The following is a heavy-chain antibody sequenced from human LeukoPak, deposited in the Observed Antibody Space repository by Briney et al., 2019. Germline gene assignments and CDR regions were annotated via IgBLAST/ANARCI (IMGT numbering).Heavy chain of an antibody. D-gene: IGHD1-26*01. Sequence: GGSLRLSCAASGFTFSGSAMHRVRQASGKGLEWVGRIRSKANSYATAYAASVKGRFTISRDDSKNTAYLQMNSLKTEDTAVYYCTRLVGATKDFDYWGQGTLVTVSS. J-gene: IGHJ4*02. CDR3: TRLVGATKDFDY. CDR2: IRSKANSYAT. CDR1: GFTFSGSA. V-gene: IGHV3-73*01.